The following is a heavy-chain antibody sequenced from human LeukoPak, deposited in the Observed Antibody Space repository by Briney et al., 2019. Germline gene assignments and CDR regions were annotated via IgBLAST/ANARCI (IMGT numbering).Heavy chain of an antibody. D-gene: IGHD6-19*01. CDR3: AKDTLSLAVAPPGEYYYYYYGMDV. Sequence: PGGALRLSCAASGFTFDDYGMHWVRQAPGKGLEWVAVISYDGSNKYYADSVKGRFTISRDNSKNTLYLQMNSLRAEDTAVYYCAKDTLSLAVAPPGEYYYYYYGMDVWGQGTTVTVSS. CDR1: GFTFDDYG. V-gene: IGHV3-30*18. CDR2: ISYDGSNK. J-gene: IGHJ6*02.